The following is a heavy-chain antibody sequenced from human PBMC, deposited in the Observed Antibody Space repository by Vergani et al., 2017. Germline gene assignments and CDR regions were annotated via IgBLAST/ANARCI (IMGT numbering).Heavy chain of an antibody. CDR2: IYSTGST. CDR1: GFTFSSYS. CDR3: ARMGGYDEGDAFRIGYFDS. Sequence: VQLVESGGGLVKRGGSLRLSCAASGFTFSSYSMNWIRQHPGKGLEWIGYIYSTGSTNHNPSLRRRINMSVDTSKNQFSLKLNSVTAADTAMYYCARMGGYDEGDAFRIGYFDSWGPGILVTVSS. D-gene: IGHD3-22*01. V-gene: IGHV4-59*06. J-gene: IGHJ4*02.